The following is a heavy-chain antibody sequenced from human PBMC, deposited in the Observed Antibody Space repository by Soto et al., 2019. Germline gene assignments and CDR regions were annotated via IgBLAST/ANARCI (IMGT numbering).Heavy chain of an antibody. V-gene: IGHV4-4*02. CDR2: IYHSGST. D-gene: IGHD3-22*01. J-gene: IGHJ4*02. CDR3: ARFANYYDSSGSTQFDY. CDR1: GGSISSSNW. Sequence: SETLSLTCAVSGGSISSSNWWSWVRQPPGKGLEWIGEIYHSGSTNYNPSLKSRVTISVDKSKNQFSLKLSSVTAADTAVYYCARFANYYDSSGSTQFDYWGQGTLVTVSS.